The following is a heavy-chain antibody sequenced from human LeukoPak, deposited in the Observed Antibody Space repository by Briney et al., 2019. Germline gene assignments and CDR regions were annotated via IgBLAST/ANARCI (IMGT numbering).Heavy chain of an antibody. Sequence: GGSLRLSCAASGFTFSSYWMSWVRQAPGKGLEWVANIKQDGSEKYYVDSVKGRFTISRDNAKNTLYLQMNSLRAEDTALYYCTKGHSSSWYTSVSDIWGQGTMVTVSS. CDR1: GFTFSSYW. V-gene: IGHV3-7*03. CDR3: TKGHSSSWYTSVSDI. D-gene: IGHD6-13*01. J-gene: IGHJ3*02. CDR2: IKQDGSEK.